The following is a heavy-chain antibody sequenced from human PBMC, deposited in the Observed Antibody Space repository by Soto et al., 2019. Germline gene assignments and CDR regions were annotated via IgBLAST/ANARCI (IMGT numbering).Heavy chain of an antibody. V-gene: IGHV4-39*07. CDR3: ARDRPGSYWYYFDY. D-gene: IGHD3-10*01. J-gene: IGHJ4*02. CDR2: IYHSGRT. Sequence: SETLSLTCTVAGGSLTRSGYYWGWIRQPPGKGLEYIGYIYHSGRTYYNPSLKSRVTISVDKSKNQFSLKLSSVTAADTAVYYSARDRPGSYWYYFDYWGQGTLVTVSS. CDR1: GGSLTRSGYY.